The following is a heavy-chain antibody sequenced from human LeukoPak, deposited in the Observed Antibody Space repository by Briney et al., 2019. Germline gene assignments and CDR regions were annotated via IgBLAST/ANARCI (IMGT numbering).Heavy chain of an antibody. J-gene: IGHJ3*02. CDR2: IIPIFGTA. CDR3: ARDRPYYYDSSGYRAFDI. CDR1: GYTFTGYY. V-gene: IGHV1-69*13. Sequence: SVKISCKASGYTFTGYYMHWVRQAPGQGLEWMGGIIPIFGTANYAQKFQGRVTITADESTSTAYMELSSLRSEDTAVYYCARDRPYYYDSSGYRAFDIWGQGTMVTVSS. D-gene: IGHD3-22*01.